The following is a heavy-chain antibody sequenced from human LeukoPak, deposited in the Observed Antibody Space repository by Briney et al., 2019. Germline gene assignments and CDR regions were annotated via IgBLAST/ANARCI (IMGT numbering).Heavy chain of an antibody. CDR2: IIGGAGST. D-gene: IGHD2-2*01. CDR1: GFSFSSHG. J-gene: IGHJ4*02. Sequence: GGSLRLSCAASGFSFSSHGMSWVRQAPGKGLEWVSGIIGGAGSTYYADSVKGRFTISGDTKNTLFLRMNSLRAEDTAVYYCAHGAMYQLDYWGQGTLVTVSS. V-gene: IGHV3-23*01. CDR3: AHGAMYQLDY.